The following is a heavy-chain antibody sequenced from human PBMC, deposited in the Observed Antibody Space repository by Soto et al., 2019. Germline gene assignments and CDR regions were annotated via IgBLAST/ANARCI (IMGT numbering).Heavy chain of an antibody. J-gene: IGHJ4*02. V-gene: IGHV4-59*08. CDR3: ASMGYHYGSGSYPLDY. Sequence: PSETLSLTCTVSGGSISSYYWTWIRQPPGKGLERIGFMYNSGSTHYNPSLKSRVTISLDTSKNQFSLNLRSVTAADTAVYYCASMGYHYGSGSYPLDYWGQGTLVTVSS. D-gene: IGHD3-10*01. CDR2: MYNSGST. CDR1: GGSISSYY.